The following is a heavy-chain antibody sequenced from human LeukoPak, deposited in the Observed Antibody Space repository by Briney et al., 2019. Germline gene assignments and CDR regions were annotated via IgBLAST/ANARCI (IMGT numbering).Heavy chain of an antibody. CDR3: ARQSLASGSYPAFDI. J-gene: IGHJ3*02. D-gene: IGHD1-26*01. CDR2: IYPGDSDT. CDR1: GYSFTTYR. V-gene: IGHV5-51*01. Sequence: GESLKISCKGSGYSFTTYRIGWVRQMPGKGLEWMGIIYPGDSDTTYSPSFRGQVTISADKSISTAYLQWSSLKASDTAMYYCARQSLASGSYPAFDIWGQGTMVTVSS.